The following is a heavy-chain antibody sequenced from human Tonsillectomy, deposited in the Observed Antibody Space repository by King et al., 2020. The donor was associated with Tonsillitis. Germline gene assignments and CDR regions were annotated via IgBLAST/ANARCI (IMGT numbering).Heavy chain of an antibody. CDR1: GFTFSSYW. CDR3: ARDIAVAGAFYY. V-gene: IGHV3-7*01. CDR2: IKQDGKEK. J-gene: IGHJ4*02. D-gene: IGHD6-19*01. Sequence: VQLVESGGGLVQPGGSLRLSCAASGFTFSSYWRSWVRQAPGKGREVVANIKQDGKEKYYVDFVKGRFTISSDNAKNSLYLQMKSLRAEDTAVNYCARDIAVAGAFYYWGQGTLVTVSS.